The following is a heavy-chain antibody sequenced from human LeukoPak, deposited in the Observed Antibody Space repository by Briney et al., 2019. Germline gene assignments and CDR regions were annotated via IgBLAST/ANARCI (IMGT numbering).Heavy chain of an antibody. CDR2: ISAYNGNT. V-gene: IGHV1-18*01. J-gene: IGHJ4*02. CDR3: ARNPVDIVATTVYYFDY. CDR1: GYTFTSYG. D-gene: IGHD5-12*01. Sequence: GASVKVSCKTSGYTFTSYGISWVRQAPGQGLEWMGWISAYNGNTNYAQKLQGRVTMTTDTSTSTAYMELRSLRSDDTAVYYCARNPVDIVATTVYYFDYWGQGTLVTVSS.